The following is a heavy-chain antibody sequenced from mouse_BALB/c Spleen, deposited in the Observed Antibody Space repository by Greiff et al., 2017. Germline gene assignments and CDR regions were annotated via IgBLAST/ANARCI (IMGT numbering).Heavy chain of an antibody. CDR2: ISSGGGNT. CDR3: EITTSYYAMDY. Sequence: EVKVVESGGGLVKPGGSLKLSCAASGFTFSSYTMSWVRQTPEKRLEWVATISSGGGNTYYPDSVKGRFTISRDNAKNNLYLQMSSLRSEDTALYYCEITTSYYAMDYWGQGTSVTVSS. V-gene: IGHV5-9*03. J-gene: IGHJ4*01. CDR1: GFTFSSYT. D-gene: IGHD2-4*01.